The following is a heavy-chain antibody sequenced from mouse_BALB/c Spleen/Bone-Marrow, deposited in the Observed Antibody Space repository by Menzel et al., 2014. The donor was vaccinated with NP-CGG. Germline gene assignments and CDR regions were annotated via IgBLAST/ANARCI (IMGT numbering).Heavy chain of an antibody. CDR3: ARWNDGYSLYYYAMDY. Sequence: EVKLVESGPELVKPGAPMKISCKASGYSFTGYTMNWVKQSHGKNLEWLGLFNPYNGGTSYNQKFKGKGTLTVDKSSSTAYMELLSLTSEDSAVCYCARWNDGYSLYYYAMDYWGQGTSVTVSS. V-gene: IGHV1-18*01. J-gene: IGHJ4*01. CDR2: FNPYNGGT. CDR1: GYSFTGYT. D-gene: IGHD2-3*01.